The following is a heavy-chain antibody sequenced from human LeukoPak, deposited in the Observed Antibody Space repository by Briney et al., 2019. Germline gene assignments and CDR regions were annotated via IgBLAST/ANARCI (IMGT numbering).Heavy chain of an antibody. J-gene: IGHJ4*02. D-gene: IGHD1-26*01. V-gene: IGHV3-53*01. CDR1: GFTVSSSY. CDR3: AREWGTGSPLY. CDR2: LYSGGIT. Sequence: PGGSLRLSCAASGFTVSSSYMSWVRQAPGKGLESVSVLYSGGITFYADSVKGRFTISRDNSKNTLYLQMNSLRADDTAVYYCAREWGTGSPLYWGQGTLVTVSS.